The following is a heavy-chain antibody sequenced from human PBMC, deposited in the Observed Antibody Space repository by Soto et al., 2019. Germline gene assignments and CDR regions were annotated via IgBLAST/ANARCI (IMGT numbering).Heavy chain of an antibody. V-gene: IGHV2-26*01. Sequence: QVTLKESGPVLVKPTETLTLTCTVSGFSLSNARMGVSWIRQPPGKALEWLAHIFSNDEKSYSTSLKSRLTISKDTSKSQVVLTMTNMDPVDTATYYCARINCSGGSCPFDPWGQGTLVTVSS. J-gene: IGHJ5*02. CDR3: ARINCSGGSCPFDP. CDR1: GFSLSNARMG. CDR2: IFSNDEK. D-gene: IGHD2-15*01.